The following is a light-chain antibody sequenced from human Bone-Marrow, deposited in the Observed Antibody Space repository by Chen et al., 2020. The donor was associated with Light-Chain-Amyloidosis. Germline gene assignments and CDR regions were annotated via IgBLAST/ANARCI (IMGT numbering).Light chain of an antibody. V-gene: IGLV3-25*03. Sequence: SYELTQPPSVSVSPGQTASITCSGDDLPTKYAYWYQQKPGQAPVLVIHRDTERPSGISERFSGSSSGTTAKLTISGVQAEDEADYHCQSADSSGTYEVIFGGGTKLTVL. CDR2: RDT. CDR3: QSADSSGTYEVI. CDR1: DLPTKY. J-gene: IGLJ2*01.